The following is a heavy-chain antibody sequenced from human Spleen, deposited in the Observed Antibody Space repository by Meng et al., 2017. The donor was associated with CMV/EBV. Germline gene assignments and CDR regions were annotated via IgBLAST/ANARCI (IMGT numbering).Heavy chain of an antibody. J-gene: IGHJ4*02. V-gene: IGHV4-38-2*02. Sequence: SETLSLTCTVSGASISSYYWTWIRQPPGKGLEWIGSFYHSGNTYYNPSLESRVTISVDTSKNQFSLKLSSVTAADTAVYYCTRDGGGDYYGSGKPNDYWGQGTLVTVSS. CDR1: GASISSYY. CDR2: FYHSGNT. CDR3: TRDGGGDYYGSGKPNDY. D-gene: IGHD3-10*01.